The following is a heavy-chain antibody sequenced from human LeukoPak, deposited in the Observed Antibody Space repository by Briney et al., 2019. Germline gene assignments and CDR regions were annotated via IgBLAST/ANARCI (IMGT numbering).Heavy chain of an antibody. V-gene: IGHV4-39*07. CDR1: GGSISSNTYY. CDR2: IYYSGST. D-gene: IGHD6-19*01. CDR3: ARDIRQWLVRGAFFDY. Sequence: SETLSLTCTVSGGSISSNTYYWGWIRQPPGKGLEWIGSIYYSGSTYYNPSLKSRVTISVDTSKNQFSLKLSSVTAADTAVYYCARDIRQWLVRGAFFDYWGQGTLVTVSS. J-gene: IGHJ4*02.